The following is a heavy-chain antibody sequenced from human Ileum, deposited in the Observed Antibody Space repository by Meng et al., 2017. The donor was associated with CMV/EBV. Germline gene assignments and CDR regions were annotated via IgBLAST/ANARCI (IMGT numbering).Heavy chain of an antibody. Sequence: GGSLRLSCAASGFTFSGSAMHWVRQASGKGLEWVGRIRSKANSYATAYAASVKGRFTISRDDSKNTAYLQMNSLKTEDTAVYYCTRLEGGYCSSTSCPRNYYYYGMDVWGQGTTVTDSS. CDR2: IRSKANSYAT. D-gene: IGHD2-2*03. CDR1: GFTFSGSA. CDR3: TRLEGGYCSSTSCPRNYYYYGMDV. V-gene: IGHV3-73*01. J-gene: IGHJ6*02.